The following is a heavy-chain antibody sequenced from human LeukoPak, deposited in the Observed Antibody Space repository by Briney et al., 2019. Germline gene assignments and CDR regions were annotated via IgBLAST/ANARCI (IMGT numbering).Heavy chain of an antibody. Sequence: ASVKVSCKASGYTFTSYYMHWVRQAPGQGLEWVGIINPSGDPTTYAQKFQGRVTMTSDMSTSTVYMELSSLRSEDTAVYYCARAQETYYYDSSGYLMGYWGQGTLVTVSS. V-gene: IGHV1-46*01. CDR2: INPSGDPT. CDR1: GYTFTSYY. CDR3: ARAQETYYYDSSGYLMGY. J-gene: IGHJ4*02. D-gene: IGHD3-22*01.